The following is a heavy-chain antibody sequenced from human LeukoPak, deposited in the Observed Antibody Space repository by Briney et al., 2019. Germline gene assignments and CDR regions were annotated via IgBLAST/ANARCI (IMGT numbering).Heavy chain of an antibody. D-gene: IGHD3-22*01. CDR3: AKDLSLRSSGYAP. CDR1: GFTFSSYA. CDR2: ISYDGSNK. V-gene: IGHV3-30-3*01. Sequence: GGSLRLSCAASGFTFSSYALHWVRQAPGKGLEWVAVISYDGSNKYYADSVKGRFTISRDNSKNTLYLQMNSLRAEDTAVYYCAKDLSLRSSGYAPWGQGTLVTVSS. J-gene: IGHJ5*02.